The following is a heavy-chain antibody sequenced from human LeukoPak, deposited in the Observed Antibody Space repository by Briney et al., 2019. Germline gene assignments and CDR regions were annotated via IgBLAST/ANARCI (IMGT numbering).Heavy chain of an antibody. CDR2: ISGSGGST. Sequence: GGSLRLSCAASGFTFSSYGMSWVRQAPGKGLEWVSTISGSGGSTYYADSVKGRFTISRDNSKNTLYLQMNSLRAEDTAVYYCARDRYGGNSFDYWGQGTLVTVSS. V-gene: IGHV3-23*01. J-gene: IGHJ4*02. CDR1: GFTFSSYG. CDR3: ARDRYGGNSFDY. D-gene: IGHD4-23*01.